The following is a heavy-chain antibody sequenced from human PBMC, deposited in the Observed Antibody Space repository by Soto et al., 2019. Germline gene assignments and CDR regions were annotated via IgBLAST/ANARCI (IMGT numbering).Heavy chain of an antibody. D-gene: IGHD6-13*01. V-gene: IGHV3-23*01. J-gene: IGHJ6*02. CDR2: ISGRGGST. CDR1: GFTFSSYA. Sequence: LRLSCAASGFTFSSYAMSWVRQAPGKGLEWVSAISGRGGSTYYADSVKGRFTISRDNSKNTLYLQMNSLRAEDTAVYYCAKGDSSSWYVNYYYYGMDVWGQGTTVTVSS. CDR3: AKGDSSSWYVNYYYYGMDV.